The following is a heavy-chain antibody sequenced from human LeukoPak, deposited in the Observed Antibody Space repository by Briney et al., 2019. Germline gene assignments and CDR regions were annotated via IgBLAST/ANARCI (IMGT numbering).Heavy chain of an antibody. Sequence: ASVKVSCKASGYPFSTYGIAWVRKAPGQGLEWVGWISADNGDTKYSQNLQGRVTLTTDPSTSTAYMELRSLRSGDTAVYYCAREGDGITMVRGVIITRGFDPWGQGTLVTVSS. V-gene: IGHV1-18*01. CDR2: ISADNGDT. CDR1: GYPFSTYG. D-gene: IGHD3-10*01. J-gene: IGHJ5*02. CDR3: AREGDGITMVRGVIITRGFDP.